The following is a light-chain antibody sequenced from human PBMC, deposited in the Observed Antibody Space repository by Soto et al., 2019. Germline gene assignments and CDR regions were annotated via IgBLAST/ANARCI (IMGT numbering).Light chain of an antibody. CDR2: GPS. CDR1: QSVSSSY. Sequence: EIVLTQSPGTLSLSPGERATLSCRASQSVSSSYLAWYQQKPGQAPRLLIYGPSSRATGIPDRFSGSGSGTDFTLTISILEPEDFAVYYCQQYGSSPLITFGQGTRLEIK. V-gene: IGKV3-20*01. J-gene: IGKJ5*01. CDR3: QQYGSSPLIT.